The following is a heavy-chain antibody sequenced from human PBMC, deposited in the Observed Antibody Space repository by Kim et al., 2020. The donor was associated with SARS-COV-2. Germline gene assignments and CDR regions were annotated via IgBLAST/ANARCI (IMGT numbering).Heavy chain of an antibody. Sequence: GGSLRLSCAPSGFNFSAYDMHWVRQAPGKGLEWVSMISSDGSKIYYADSVKGRFTISRDNSKNTLYLQMNSLRAEDTALYYCARDRRKTSIDVWGQGTMVTVSS. J-gene: IGHJ3*01. V-gene: IGHV3-33*08. CDR2: ISSDGSKI. CDR1: GFNFSAYD. CDR3: ARDRRKTSIDV.